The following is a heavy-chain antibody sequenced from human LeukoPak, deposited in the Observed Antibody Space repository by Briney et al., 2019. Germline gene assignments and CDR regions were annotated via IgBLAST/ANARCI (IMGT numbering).Heavy chain of an antibody. CDR1: GFTFSSYG. V-gene: IGHV3-30*02. CDR2: IRYDGSNK. Sequence: PGGSLRLSCAASGFTFSSYGMHWVRQAPGKGLEWVAFIRYDGSNKYYADSVKGRFTISRDNSKNTLYLQMDSLRAEDTAVYYCANADTMVRGLYYYGVDVWGQGTTVTVSS. J-gene: IGHJ6*02. D-gene: IGHD3-10*01. CDR3: ANADTMVRGLYYYGVDV.